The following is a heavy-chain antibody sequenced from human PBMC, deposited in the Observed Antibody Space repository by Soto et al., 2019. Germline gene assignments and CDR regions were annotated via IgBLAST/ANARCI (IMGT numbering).Heavy chain of an antibody. J-gene: IGHJ5*02. V-gene: IGHV4-39*01. Sequence: PSETLSLTCTVSGGSISISSYYWCWIRHPPGKGLEWIGSIYYSGSTYYNPSLKSRVTISVDTSKNQFSLKLSSVTAADTAVYYCARHDYGGSGWFDPWGQGTLVTVSS. D-gene: IGHD4-17*01. CDR1: GGSISISSYY. CDR3: ARHDYGGSGWFDP. CDR2: IYYSGST.